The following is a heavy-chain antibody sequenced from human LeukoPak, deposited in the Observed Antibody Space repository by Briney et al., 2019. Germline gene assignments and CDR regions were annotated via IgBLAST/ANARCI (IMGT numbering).Heavy chain of an antibody. CDR3: ARDIPQGLSYFDY. D-gene: IGHD2-2*02. CDR2: INWNGGST. CDR1: GFTFDDYA. V-gene: IGHV3-20*04. Sequence: PGGSLRLSCAASGFTFDDYAMSWVRQAPGKGLEWVSGINWNGGSTGYADSVKGRFTISRDNAKNSLYLQLNSLRAEDTAVYYCARDIPQGLSYFDYWGQGTLVTVSS. J-gene: IGHJ4*02.